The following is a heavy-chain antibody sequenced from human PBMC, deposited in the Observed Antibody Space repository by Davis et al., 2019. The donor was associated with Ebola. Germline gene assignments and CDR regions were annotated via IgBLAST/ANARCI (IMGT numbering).Heavy chain of an antibody. CDR1: GYSFTNYW. CDR3: ARMGKSYYDSLWDY. Sequence: GESLKISCKGSGYSFTNYWIGWVRQMPGKGLEWMGIIYTGDSDTRYSPSFRGQVTISADKSTRTAYLQWGRLKASDTAMYYCARMGKSYYDSLWDYWGQGTLVTVSS. D-gene: IGHD3-10*01. J-gene: IGHJ4*02. CDR2: IYTGDSDT. V-gene: IGHV5-51*01.